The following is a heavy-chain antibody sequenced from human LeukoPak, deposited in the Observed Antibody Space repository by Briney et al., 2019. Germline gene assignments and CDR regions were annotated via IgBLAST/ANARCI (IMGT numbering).Heavy chain of an antibody. J-gene: IGHJ4*02. CDR3: AKGDCSSTSCYAPSDY. CDR2: ISGNGGGT. D-gene: IGHD2-2*01. Sequence: GGSLRLSCAASGFTFRSYAMSWVRQAPGKGLEWVSAISGNGGGTYYADSVKGRFTISRDNSKNTLYLQMNSLRAEDTAVYYCAKGDCSSTSCYAPSDYWGQGTLATVSS. V-gene: IGHV3-23*01. CDR1: GFTFRSYA.